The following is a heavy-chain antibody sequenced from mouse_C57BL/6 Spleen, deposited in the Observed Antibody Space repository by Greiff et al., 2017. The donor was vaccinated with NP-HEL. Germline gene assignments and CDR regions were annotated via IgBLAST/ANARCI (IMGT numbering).Heavy chain of an antibody. V-gene: IGHV1-15*01. J-gene: IGHJ1*03. CDR3: TNFYGNYPLGYFDV. D-gene: IGHD2-1*01. CDR1: GYTFTDYE. Sequence: QVQLQQSGAELVRPGASVTLSCKASGYTFTDYEMHWVKQTPVHGLEWIGAIDPETGGTAYNQKFKGKAILTADKSSSTAYMELRSLTSEDSAVYYCTNFYGNYPLGYFDVWGTGTTVTVSS. CDR2: IDPETGGT.